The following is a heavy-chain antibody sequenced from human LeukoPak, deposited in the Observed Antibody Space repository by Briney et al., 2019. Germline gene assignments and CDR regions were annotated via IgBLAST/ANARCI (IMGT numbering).Heavy chain of an antibody. CDR1: GGSISSSSYY. J-gene: IGHJ6*03. V-gene: IGHV4-61*02. CDR2: IYTGGST. CDR3: ARARGYYDSSGYYYVLRYNYYYYMDV. Sequence: SETLSLTCTVSGGSISSSSYYWSWIRQPAGKGLEWIGRIYTGGSTNYNPSLKSRVTISVDTSKNQFSLKLSSVTAADTAVYYCARARGYYDSSGYYYVLRYNYYYYMDVWGKGTTVTISS. D-gene: IGHD3-22*01.